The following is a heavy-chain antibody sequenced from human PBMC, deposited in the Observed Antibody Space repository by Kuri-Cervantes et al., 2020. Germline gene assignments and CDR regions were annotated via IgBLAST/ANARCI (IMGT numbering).Heavy chain of an antibody. Sequence: ASVKVSCTASGYTFTSYYMHWVRQAPGQGLEWMGIINPSGGSTSYAQKFQGRVTMTRDTSTSTAYMELGSLRSDDTAVYYCARDNGPMVQGVIYWGQGTLVTVSS. CDR1: GYTFTSYY. CDR2: INPSGGST. V-gene: IGHV1-46*01. CDR3: ARDNGPMVQGVIY. D-gene: IGHD3-10*01. J-gene: IGHJ4*02.